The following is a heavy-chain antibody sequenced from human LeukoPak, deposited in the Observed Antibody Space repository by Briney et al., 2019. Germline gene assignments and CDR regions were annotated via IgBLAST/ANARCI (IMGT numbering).Heavy chain of an antibody. J-gene: IGHJ4*02. D-gene: IGHD4-17*01. CDR1: GGSFSGYY. V-gene: IGHV4-34*01. Sequence: PSETLSLTCGVYGGSFSGYYWSWIRQPPGKGLEWIGEINHSGSTNYNPSLKSRVTISVDTAKNQFSLKLSSVTAANTAVYYCARSLTTVTTEGDYWGRGTLVTVSS. CDR2: INHSGST. CDR3: ARSLTTVTTEGDY.